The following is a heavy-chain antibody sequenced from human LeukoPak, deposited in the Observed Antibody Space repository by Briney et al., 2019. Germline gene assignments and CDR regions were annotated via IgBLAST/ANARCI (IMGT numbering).Heavy chain of an antibody. J-gene: IGHJ4*02. Sequence: PGGSLRLSCAASGFTFSSYSMNWVRRAPGKGLEWVSYISSSSSTIYYANSLKGRFTISRDNAKNSLYLQMNSLRDEDTAVYYCARDRRGLFSLFDYWGQGTLVTVSS. CDR3: ARDRRGLFSLFDY. CDR1: GFTFSSYS. D-gene: IGHD3-10*01. V-gene: IGHV3-48*02. CDR2: ISSSSSTI.